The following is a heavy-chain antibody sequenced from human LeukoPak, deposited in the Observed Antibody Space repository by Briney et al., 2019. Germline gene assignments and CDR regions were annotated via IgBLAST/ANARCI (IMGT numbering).Heavy chain of an antibody. CDR2: INHSGST. V-gene: IGHV4-34*01. CDR1: GGSFSGYY. J-gene: IGHJ4*02. Sequence: SETLSLTCAVYGGSFSGYYWSWIRQPPGKGLEWIGEINHSGSTNYNPSLKSRVTISVDTSKNQFSLKLSSVTAADTAVYYCATLIGGYSSSSGELFDYWGQGTLVTVSS. CDR3: ATLIGGYSSSSGELFDY. D-gene: IGHD6-6*01.